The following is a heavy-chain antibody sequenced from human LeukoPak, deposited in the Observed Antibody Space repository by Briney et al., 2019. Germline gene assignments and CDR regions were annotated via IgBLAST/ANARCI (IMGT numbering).Heavy chain of an antibody. J-gene: IGHJ3*02. CDR2: IYSGGST. D-gene: IGHD6-19*01. CDR3: ARGRGSSRGWLLRHDAFDI. CDR1: GFIVSSDY. V-gene: IGHV3-53*01. Sequence: GESLRLSCAVSGFIVSSDYMSWVRQAPAKGLEWVSTIYSGGSTYYADSVKGRFTISRDNSKNTLYLQMNSLRAEDTAVYYCARGRGSSRGWLLRHDAFDIWGQGTMVTVSS.